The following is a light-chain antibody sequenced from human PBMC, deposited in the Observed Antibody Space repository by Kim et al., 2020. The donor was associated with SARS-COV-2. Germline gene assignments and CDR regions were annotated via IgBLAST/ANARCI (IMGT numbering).Light chain of an antibody. CDR1: QSVLSSSNNRNY. J-gene: IGKJ5*01. Sequence: ATITCKSCQSVLSSSNNRNYLSWHQQKPGQPPRLLIYGASSRKSGVPDRFGGSVSGTDFTLTISSLQAEDVAVYYCQQYYTTPITFGQGTRLEIK. V-gene: IGKV4-1*01. CDR3: QQYYTTPIT. CDR2: GAS.